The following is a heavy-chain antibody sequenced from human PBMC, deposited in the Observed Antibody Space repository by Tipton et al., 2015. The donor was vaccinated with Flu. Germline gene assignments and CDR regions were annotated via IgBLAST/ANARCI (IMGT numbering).Heavy chain of an antibody. D-gene: IGHD3-22*01. V-gene: IGHV1-69*01. J-gene: IGHJ4*02. CDR2: IIPILGIA. Sequence: QVQLVQSGAEVKKPGSSVKVSCKASGGTFSSYAISWVRQAPGQGLEWMGGIIPILGIANYAQKFQGRVTITADESTSTAYMELSSLRSEDTAVYYCARHNYYDSSGYFFYFDYWGQGTLVTVSS. CDR1: GGTFSSYA. CDR3: ARHNYYDSSGYFFYFDY.